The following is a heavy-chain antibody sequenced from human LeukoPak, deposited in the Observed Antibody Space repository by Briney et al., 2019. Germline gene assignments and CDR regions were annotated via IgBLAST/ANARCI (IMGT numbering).Heavy chain of an antibody. CDR1: GFTFSSYA. CDR2: ISGSGGST. CDR3: AKGLGSL. J-gene: IGHJ1*01. Sequence: GGSLRLSCAASGFTFSSYAMSWVRQAPGKGLEWVSAISGSGGSTYSADSVKGRFTVPRDNPKTTQYLQMNSLRAEDTAVSYCAKGLGSLWGQGTLVTVSS. V-gene: IGHV3-23*01.